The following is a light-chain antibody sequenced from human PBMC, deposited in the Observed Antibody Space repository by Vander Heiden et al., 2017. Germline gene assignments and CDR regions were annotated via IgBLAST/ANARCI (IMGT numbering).Light chain of an antibody. CDR1: SSNIGASYD. CDR2: VNS. CDR3: QSYDSSLSGYV. V-gene: IGLV1-40*01. Sequence: QSVLTQPPSLSGAPGQRVTISCTGSSSNIGASYDVRWYQQLPGTAPKLLIYVNSNRPSGVPDRFSGSKSGTSASLAITGLQAEDEADYYCQSYDSSLSGYVFGTGTKVTVL. J-gene: IGLJ1*01.